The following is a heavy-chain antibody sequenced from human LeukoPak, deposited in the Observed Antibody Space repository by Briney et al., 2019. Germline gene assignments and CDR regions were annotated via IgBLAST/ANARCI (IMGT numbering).Heavy chain of an antibody. CDR1: GFTFSSYA. Sequence: GGSLRLSCAASGFTFSSYAMHWVRQAPGKGLEWVAVISYDGSNKYYADSVKGRFTISRDNSKNTLYLQMNSLRAEDTAVYYCAKDPIGGVWYFDYWGQGTLVTVSS. CDR2: ISYDGSNK. V-gene: IGHV3-30-3*01. CDR3: AKDPIGGVWYFDY. D-gene: IGHD3-16*01. J-gene: IGHJ4*02.